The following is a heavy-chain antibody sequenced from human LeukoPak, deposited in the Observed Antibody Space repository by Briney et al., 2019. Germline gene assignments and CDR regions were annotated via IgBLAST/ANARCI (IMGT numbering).Heavy chain of an antibody. V-gene: IGHV3-23*01. CDR2: VSGSGSSV. D-gene: IGHD3-22*01. CDR1: GFTFTSYA. J-gene: IGHJ4*02. Sequence: GGSLRLSCAASGFTFTSYAMSWVRQAPGKGLERVSGVSGSGSSVDYADSVKGRFTISRDNSKNTLYLQMNSLRAEDTAVYYCAKDSQYYYDSCAYDYWGQGTLVTVSS. CDR3: AKDSQYYYDSCAYDY.